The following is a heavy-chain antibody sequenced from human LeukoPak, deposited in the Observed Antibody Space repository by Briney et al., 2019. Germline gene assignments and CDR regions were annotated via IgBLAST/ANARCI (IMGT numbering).Heavy chain of an antibody. Sequence: SETLSLTCTVSGGSISSGSYYWSWIRQPAGKGLEWIGRIYTSGSTNYNPSLKSRVTISVDTSKNQFSLKLSSVTAADTAVYYCAREAYDYVWGSPGRFDIWGQGTMVTVSS. CDR2: IYTSGST. D-gene: IGHD3-16*01. J-gene: IGHJ3*02. CDR1: GGSISSGSYY. V-gene: IGHV4-61*02. CDR3: AREAYDYVWGSPGRFDI.